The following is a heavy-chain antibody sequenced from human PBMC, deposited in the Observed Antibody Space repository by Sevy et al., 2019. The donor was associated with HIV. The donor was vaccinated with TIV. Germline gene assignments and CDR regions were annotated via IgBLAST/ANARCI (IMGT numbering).Heavy chain of an antibody. Sequence: GGSLRLSCSASGFTFNTYTMNWVRQAPGKGLEWVSSISSSSNYIYYADSLKGRFTISGDNARNSLYLQMSGLRAEDTAVYYCARPYGSGSWEAFDLWGQGTMVTVSS. CDR1: GFTFNTYT. J-gene: IGHJ3*01. D-gene: IGHD3-10*01. V-gene: IGHV3-21*01. CDR3: ARPYGSGSWEAFDL. CDR2: ISSSSNYI.